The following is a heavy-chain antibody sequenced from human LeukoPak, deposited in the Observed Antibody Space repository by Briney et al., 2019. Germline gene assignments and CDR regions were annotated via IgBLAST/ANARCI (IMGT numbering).Heavy chain of an antibody. V-gene: IGHV3-7*01. CDR2: IKQDGSEK. D-gene: IGHD2-2*02. CDR1: GFTFNTYG. J-gene: IGHJ6*02. CDR3: ARDSIYYCSSTSCYTSGWVDYYGMNV. Sequence: PGGSLRLSCAASGFTFNTYGMNWVRQAPGKGLEWVANIKQDGSEKYYVDSVKGRFTISRDNAKNSLYLQMNSLRAEDTAVYYCARDSIYYCSSTSCYTSGWVDYYGMNVWGQGTTVTVSS.